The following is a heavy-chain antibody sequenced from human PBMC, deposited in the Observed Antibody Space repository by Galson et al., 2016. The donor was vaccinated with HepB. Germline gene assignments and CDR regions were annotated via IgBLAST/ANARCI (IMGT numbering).Heavy chain of an antibody. D-gene: IGHD3-9*01. CDR2: ISVSGSYT. CDR3: ARDVLKRYDLLTGYSSRNGFDY. V-gene: IGHV3-11*06. J-gene: IGHJ4*02. CDR1: GFKFSDYY. Sequence: SLRLSCAASGFKFSDYYMSWIRQAPGKGLEWVSHISVSGSYTKYADSVKGRFTISRDNAKNSLYLQMNSLRAEDTAVYYCARDVLKRYDLLTGYSSRNGFDYWGQGTLVTVSS.